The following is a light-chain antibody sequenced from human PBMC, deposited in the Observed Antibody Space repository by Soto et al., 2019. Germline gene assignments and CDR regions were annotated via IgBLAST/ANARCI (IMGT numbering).Light chain of an antibody. V-gene: IGKV1-5*03. CDR1: QSINRW. CDR3: QQRSNWPPT. J-gene: IGKJ5*01. CDR2: KAS. Sequence: IQMTQSPSALSASIGDTVTITCRASQSINRWLAWYQQKPGKAPKLLIYKASTLKSGVPSRFSGSGSGTDFTLTISSLEPEDFAVYYCQQRSNWPPTFGQGTRLEI.